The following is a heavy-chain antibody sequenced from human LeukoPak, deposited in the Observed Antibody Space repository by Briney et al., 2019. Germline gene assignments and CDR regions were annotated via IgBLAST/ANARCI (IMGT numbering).Heavy chain of an antibody. CDR3: AKNLIHLWCFDY. D-gene: IGHD5-18*01. CDR1: GFTFSNYV. CDR2: VSGSGGNT. J-gene: IGHJ4*01. Sequence: GGSLRLSCAASGFTFSNYVMGWVRQAPGKGLEWVSDVSGSGGNTYYADSVKGRFPISRDNSKNTLYLQMNSLRAEDTAVYYCAKNLIHLWCFDYWGHGTLVTVSS. V-gene: IGHV3-23*01.